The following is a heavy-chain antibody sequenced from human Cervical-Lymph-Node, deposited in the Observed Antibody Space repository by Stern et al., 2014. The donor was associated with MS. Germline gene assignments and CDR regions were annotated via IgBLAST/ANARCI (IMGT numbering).Heavy chain of an antibody. D-gene: IGHD2-2*02. CDR3: ARRYCSSTSCYTRDYYGMDV. Sequence: EVQLVESGAEVKKPGESLKISCKGSGYSFTSYWIGWVRQMPGKGLEWMGIIYPGDSDTRYSPSFQGQVTISADKSISTAYLQWSSLKASDTAMYYCARRYCSSTSCYTRDYYGMDVGGQGTTVTVAS. J-gene: IGHJ6*02. CDR1: GYSFTSYW. CDR2: IYPGDSDT. V-gene: IGHV5-51*01.